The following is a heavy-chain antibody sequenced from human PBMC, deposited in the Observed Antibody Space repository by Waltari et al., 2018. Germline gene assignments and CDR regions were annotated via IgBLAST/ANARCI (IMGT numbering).Heavy chain of an antibody. D-gene: IGHD6-13*01. Sequence: LQLQESGPGLVKSSETLSLTCPVSGGSTSNDLYYWGWLRQSPGRGLEWIGSIYHRGTTYYNPSLQSRVTISVDTSKNQFSLKLTSVTSADTAVYYCARDRSWYEVFVYWGQGTLVTVSS. CDR3: ARDRSWYEVFVY. CDR1: GGSTSNDLYY. CDR2: IYHRGTT. V-gene: IGHV4-39*07. J-gene: IGHJ4*02.